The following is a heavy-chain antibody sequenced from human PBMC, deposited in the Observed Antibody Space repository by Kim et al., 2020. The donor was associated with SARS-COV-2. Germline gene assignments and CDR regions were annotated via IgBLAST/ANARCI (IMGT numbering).Heavy chain of an antibody. J-gene: IGHJ4*02. V-gene: IGHV4-39*07. Sequence: SETLSLTCTVSGGSISSSSYYWGWIRQPPGKGLEWIGSIYYSGSTYYNPSLKSRVTISVDTSKNQFSLKLSSVTAADTAVYYCARVVTGYDILTGYYTYYFDYWGQGTLVTVSS. D-gene: IGHD3-9*01. CDR2: IYYSGST. CDR1: GGSISSSSYY. CDR3: ARVVTGYDILTGYYTYYFDY.